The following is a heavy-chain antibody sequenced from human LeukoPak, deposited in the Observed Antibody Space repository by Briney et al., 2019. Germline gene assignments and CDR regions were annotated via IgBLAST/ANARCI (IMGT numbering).Heavy chain of an antibody. CDR3: AKWGATVTIDY. CDR2: KSSDGSNT. Sequence: GGSLRLSCAASGFDLSAYWTHWVRQVPGKGLVCVSRKSSDGSNTNYADSVKGRFTVSRANAKNTLYMQMTSLRVEDTAVYYCAKWGATVTIDYWGQGTLVTVSS. J-gene: IGHJ4*02. V-gene: IGHV3-74*01. CDR1: GFDLSAYW. D-gene: IGHD4-17*01.